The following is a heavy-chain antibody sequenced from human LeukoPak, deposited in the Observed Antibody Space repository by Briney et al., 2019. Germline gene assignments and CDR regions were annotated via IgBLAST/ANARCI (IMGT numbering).Heavy chain of an antibody. Sequence: ASVKVSCKASGYTFTSYGISWVRQAPGQGLEWMGGIIPIFGTANYAQKFQGRVTITADESTSTAYMELSSLRSEDTAVYYCARDPRIAVAGTKNWFDPWGQGTLVTVSS. V-gene: IGHV1-69*13. CDR1: GYTFTSYG. D-gene: IGHD6-19*01. CDR2: IIPIFGTA. CDR3: ARDPRIAVAGTKNWFDP. J-gene: IGHJ5*02.